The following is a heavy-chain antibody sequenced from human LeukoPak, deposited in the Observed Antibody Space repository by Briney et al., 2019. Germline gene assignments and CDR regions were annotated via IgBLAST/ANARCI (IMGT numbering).Heavy chain of an antibody. CDR2: INHSGRT. CDR1: GGSLSCYY. CDR3: TREIGGTTVHY. Sequence: PSETLSLTCAVYGGSLSCYYWSWIPQPPGKGLEWIGEINHSGRTNYNPFLKSRVTISVDASKNQFSLKLSSVTAADTAVYYCTREIGGTTVHYWGHGMLVTVSS. J-gene: IGHJ4*01. V-gene: IGHV4-34*01. D-gene: IGHD1-7*01.